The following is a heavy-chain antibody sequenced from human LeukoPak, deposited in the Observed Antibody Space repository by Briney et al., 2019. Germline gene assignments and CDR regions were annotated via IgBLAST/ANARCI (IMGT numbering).Heavy chain of an antibody. D-gene: IGHD6-13*01. Sequence: GGSLRLSCAASGFTFSSYSMNWVHQAPGKGLECVSSISSSSSYIYYADSVKGRFTISRDNAKNSLHLQMNSLRAEDTAVYYCARDRQQLLDAFDIWGQGTMVTVSS. CDR2: ISSSSSYI. CDR1: GFTFSSYS. CDR3: ARDRQQLLDAFDI. J-gene: IGHJ3*02. V-gene: IGHV3-21*01.